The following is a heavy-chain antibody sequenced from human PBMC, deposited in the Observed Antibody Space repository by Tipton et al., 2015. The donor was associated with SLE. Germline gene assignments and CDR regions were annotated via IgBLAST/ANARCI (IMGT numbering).Heavy chain of an antibody. CDR2: IQYDGSNQ. CDR3: AKSLGYCSASSCYSALDY. V-gene: IGHV3-30*02. J-gene: IGHJ4*02. CDR1: GFHFYSFG. Sequence: SLRLSCAASGFHFYSFGMHWARQAPGKGLEWVALIQYDGSNQYYADSVRGRFTISRDNSKNMVFLQMNDLRPEDTAIYYCAKSLGYCSASSCYSALDYWGQGTLVTVSS. D-gene: IGHD2-15*01.